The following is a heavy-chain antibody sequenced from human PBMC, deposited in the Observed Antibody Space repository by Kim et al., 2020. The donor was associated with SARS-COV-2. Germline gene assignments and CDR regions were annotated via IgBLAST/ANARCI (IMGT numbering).Heavy chain of an antibody. V-gene: IGHV5-10-1*01. D-gene: IGHD4-17*01. Sequence: GESLKISCKGSGYSFTSYWISWVRQMPGKGLEWMGRIDPSDSYTNYSPSFQGHVTISADKSISTAYLQWSSLKASDTAMYYCARHQVYDHYGAKGYYYYGMDVWGQGTTVTVSS. CDR3: ARHQVYDHYGAKGYYYYGMDV. CDR2: IDPSDSYT. CDR1: GYSFTSYW. J-gene: IGHJ6*02.